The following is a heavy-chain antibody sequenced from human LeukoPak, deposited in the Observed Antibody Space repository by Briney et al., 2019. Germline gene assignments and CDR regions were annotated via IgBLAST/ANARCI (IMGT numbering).Heavy chain of an antibody. CDR2: IHYIGST. J-gene: IGHJ4*02. D-gene: IGHD5-24*01. CDR3: ARAGPRRDGYNVDY. CDR1: GRSISGYY. Sequence: SETLSLTCTVSGRSISGYYWSWIRQPPGKGLEWIGYIHYIGSTNYNPSLKSRVTISVDTSKTQFSLKLNSVTAADTAVYYCARAGPRRDGYNVDYWGQGTLVTVSS. V-gene: IGHV4-59*01.